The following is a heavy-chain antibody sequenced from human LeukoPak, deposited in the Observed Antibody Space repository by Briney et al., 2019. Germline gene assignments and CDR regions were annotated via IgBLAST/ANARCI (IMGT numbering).Heavy chain of an antibody. Sequence: PSETLSLTCSVSGDSVSRSDSYWDWIRQPPGKGLEWIGTIYSSGRTYYSPSLKSRVSMSADPSNNQFSLNLRSVTAADTAVYYCARRRYYDGSGYLEWGQGTLLSVSS. V-gene: IGHV4-39*01. CDR2: IYSSGRT. CDR1: GDSVSRSDSY. J-gene: IGHJ1*01. CDR3: ARRRYYDGSGYLE. D-gene: IGHD3-22*01.